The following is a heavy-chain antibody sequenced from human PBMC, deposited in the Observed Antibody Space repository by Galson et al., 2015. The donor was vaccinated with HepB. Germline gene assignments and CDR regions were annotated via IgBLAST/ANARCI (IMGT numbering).Heavy chain of an antibody. D-gene: IGHD2-21*02. Sequence: QSGAEVKKPGESLRISCKGSGYSFTSYWISWVRQMPGKGLEWTGRIDPSDSYTNYSPSFQGHVTISADKSISTAYLQWSSLKASDTAMYYCARHEPRDDCYACYYYGMDVWGQGTTVTVSS. CDR3: ARHEPRDDCYACYYYGMDV. CDR2: IDPSDSYT. J-gene: IGHJ6*02. V-gene: IGHV5-10-1*01. CDR1: GYSFTSYW.